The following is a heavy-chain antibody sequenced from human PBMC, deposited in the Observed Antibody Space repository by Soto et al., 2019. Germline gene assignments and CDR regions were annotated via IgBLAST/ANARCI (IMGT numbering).Heavy chain of an antibody. CDR3: VKPDTAMVGWGDRDYYYYGMDV. CDR2: ISGSGGST. V-gene: IGHV3-23*01. CDR1: GFTFSNAW. J-gene: IGHJ6*02. D-gene: IGHD5-18*01. Sequence: PGGSLRLSCAASGFTFSNAWMSWVRQAPGKGLEWVSAISGSGGSTYYADSVKGRFTISRDNSKNTLYLQMNSLRAEDTAVYYCVKPDTAMVGWGDRDYYYYGMDVWGQGTTVTVSS.